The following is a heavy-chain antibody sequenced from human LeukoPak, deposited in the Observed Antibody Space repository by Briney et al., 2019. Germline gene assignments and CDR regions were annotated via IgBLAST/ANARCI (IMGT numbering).Heavy chain of an antibody. D-gene: IGHD1-1*01. CDR3: ARDLHWNQLGL. Sequence: GGSLRLSCAASGFTFSSYWMFWVRQAPGKGLVWVSRINIDGCDITYADSVKGRFTISRDNAKNTLYLQMNSLRAEDTAVYFCARDLHWNQLGLWGQGTLVTVSS. CDR1: GFTFSSYW. CDR2: INIDGCDI. J-gene: IGHJ4*02. V-gene: IGHV3-74*01.